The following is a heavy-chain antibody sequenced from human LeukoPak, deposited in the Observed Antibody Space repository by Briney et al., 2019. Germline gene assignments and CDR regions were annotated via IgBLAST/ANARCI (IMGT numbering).Heavy chain of an antibody. CDR2: ISSSSSYI. J-gene: IGHJ3*02. Sequence: GGSLRLSCAASGFTFSSYSMNWVRQAPGKGLEWVSSISSSSSYIYYADSVKGRFTISRDNAKNSLYLQMNSLRAEDTSVYYCARAGRHVIHCSSTSCYSAFDIWGQGTMVTVSS. V-gene: IGHV3-21*01. CDR3: ARAGRHVIHCSSTSCYSAFDI. D-gene: IGHD2-2*01. CDR1: GFTFSSYS.